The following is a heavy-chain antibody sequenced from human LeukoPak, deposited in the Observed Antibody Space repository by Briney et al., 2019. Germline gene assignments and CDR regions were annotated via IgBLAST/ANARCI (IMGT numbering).Heavy chain of an antibody. CDR1: GLTLTGYG. V-gene: IGHV3-23*01. D-gene: IGHD1-7*01. J-gene: IGHJ4*02. CDR3: AKGFGGTNSLY. Sequence: GVSLRLSCAASGLTLTGYGMTWVRQAPGKGLEWVSAVSGSDGSTYYADSVKDRFTISRDNSKNTLYLQMNSLRAEDTAVYYCAKGFGGTNSLYWGQGTLVTVSS. CDR2: VSGSDGST.